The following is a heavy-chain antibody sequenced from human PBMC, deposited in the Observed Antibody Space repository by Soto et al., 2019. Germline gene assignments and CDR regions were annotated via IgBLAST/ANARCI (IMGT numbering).Heavy chain of an antibody. V-gene: IGHV1-18*01. CDR2: ISAYNGNT. Sequence: QVQLVQSGAEVKKPGASVKVSCKASGYTFTSDGISWVRQAPGQGRAWMGWISAYNGNTNYAQKLQGRVTMTTDTSTSTAYMDLGRLRSDDTAVYYCAREGEQQLAHYFYGMDVWGQGTTVTVSS. CDR1: GYTFTSDG. D-gene: IGHD6-13*01. CDR3: AREGEQQLAHYFYGMDV. J-gene: IGHJ6*02.